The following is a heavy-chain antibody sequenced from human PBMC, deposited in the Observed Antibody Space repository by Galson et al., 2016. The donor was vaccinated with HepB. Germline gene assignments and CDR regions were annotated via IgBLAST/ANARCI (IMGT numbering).Heavy chain of an antibody. CDR3: ARDRGFYSSTWY. V-gene: IGHV3-23*01. D-gene: IGHD2-2*01. CDR2: ISGDGAP. Sequence: SLRLSCAASGFTFSSYAMSWVRQAPGKGLEWVSSISGDGAPYYVDSMKGRFTISRDNSKDTLYLQMISLRAEDTAVYYCARDRGFYSSTWYWGQGTLVTVSS. CDR1: GFTFSSYA. J-gene: IGHJ4*02.